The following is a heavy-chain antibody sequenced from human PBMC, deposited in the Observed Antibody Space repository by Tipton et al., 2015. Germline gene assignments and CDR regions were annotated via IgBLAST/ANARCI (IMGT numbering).Heavy chain of an antibody. CDR3: ARDLEHGMDV. Sequence: TLSLTCAVSAYSISSDYYWGWIRQPPGKGLEWIGSISHSGNTYYNPSLKSRVTISVDTSKNHFSLSLTSVTAADTAIYYCARDLEHGMDVWGQGTTVTVSS. V-gene: IGHV4-38-2*02. D-gene: IGHD5-24*01. CDR2: ISHSGNT. J-gene: IGHJ6*02. CDR1: AYSISSDYY.